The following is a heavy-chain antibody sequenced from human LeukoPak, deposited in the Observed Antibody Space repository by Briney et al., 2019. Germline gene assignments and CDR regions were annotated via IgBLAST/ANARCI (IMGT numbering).Heavy chain of an antibody. V-gene: IGHV3-30*18. J-gene: IGHJ4*02. CDR1: GFTFSSYG. CDR3: AKGPEDPDSSGYYYSPFAY. D-gene: IGHD3-22*01. CDR2: ITYDGSNK. Sequence: GGSLRLSCAASGFTFSSYGMHWVRQAPGKGLEWVAVITYDGSNKYYADSVKGRFTISRDNSKNTLYLQMNSLRAEDTAVYYCAKGPEDPDSSGYYYSPFAYWGQGTLVTVSS.